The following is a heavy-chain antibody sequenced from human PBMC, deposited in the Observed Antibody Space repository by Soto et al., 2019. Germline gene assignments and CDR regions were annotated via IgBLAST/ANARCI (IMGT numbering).Heavy chain of an antibody. CDR2: ISHDASNK. V-gene: IGHV3-30*18. J-gene: IGHJ6*02. Sequence: QVQLVESGGGVVQPGRSLRLSCAASGFTFSSYGMHWVRQAPGKGLEWVAVISHDASNKYYADSVKGRFTISRDNSKNTLYLQMTSLRAEDTAVYYCAKDVVVGATPGLGDYYYYYGMDVWGQGTTVTVSS. CDR1: GFTFSSYG. CDR3: AKDVVVGATPGLGDYYYYYGMDV. D-gene: IGHD1-26*01.